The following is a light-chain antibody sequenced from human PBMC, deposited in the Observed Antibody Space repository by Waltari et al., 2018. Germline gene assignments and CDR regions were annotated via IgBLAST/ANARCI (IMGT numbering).Light chain of an antibody. Sequence: QSALTQPAPVSGSPGQSITVSCTASSSDVGSHNLVSWYHQHPGKAPKLMIYEGSKRPSGVSNRFSGSKSGNTASLTISGLQAEDEADYYCCSYAGSDTWVVFGGGTKLTVL. J-gene: IGLJ2*01. CDR3: CSYAGSDTWVV. CDR2: EGS. CDR1: SSDVGSHNL. V-gene: IGLV2-23*01.